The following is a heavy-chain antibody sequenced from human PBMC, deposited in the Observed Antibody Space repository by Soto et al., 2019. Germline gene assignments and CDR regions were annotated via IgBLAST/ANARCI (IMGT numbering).Heavy chain of an antibody. D-gene: IGHD1-1*01. CDR2: MSHSGGT. CDR1: GGFVTSGSYY. V-gene: IGHV4-34*01. CDR3: ARVERGTATTVVDAFDI. J-gene: IGHJ3*02. Sequence: QVQLQQWGAGLLKPSETLSLTCAVYGGFVTSGSYYWSWIRQPPGKGLEWIGEMSHSGGTHFNPSLKSRVTISVDTSKNQFTLKMCFVTAADKALYYCARVERGTATTVVDAFDIWGPGTMVTVSS.